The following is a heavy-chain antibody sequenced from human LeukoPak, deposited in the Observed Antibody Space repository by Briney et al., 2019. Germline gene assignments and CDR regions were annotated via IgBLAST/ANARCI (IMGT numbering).Heavy chain of an antibody. CDR1: GFTFSSYW. CDR3: ARQRAAAGTVLFDY. D-gene: IGHD6-13*01. CDR2: IKQDGSEK. J-gene: IGHJ4*02. V-gene: IGHV3-7*01. Sequence: PGGSLRLSCAASGFTFSSYWMSWVRQAPGKGLEWVANIKQDGSEKYYVDPVKGRFTISRDNAKNSLYLQMNSLRAEDTAVYYCARQRAAAGTVLFDYWGQGTLVTVSS.